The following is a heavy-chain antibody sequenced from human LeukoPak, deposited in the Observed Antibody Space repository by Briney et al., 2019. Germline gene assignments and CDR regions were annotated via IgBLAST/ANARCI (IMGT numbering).Heavy chain of an antibody. CDR2: IYYSGST. D-gene: IGHD3-10*01. V-gene: IGHV4-59*01. J-gene: IGHJ4*02. CDR3: ARFSTSSGGGFDY. CDR1: GGSISSYY. Sequence: PSETLSLTCTVSGGSISSYYWSWIRQPPGKGLEWIGYIYYSGSTNYNPSLKSRVTISVDTSKNQFSLKLSSVTAADTAVYYCARFSTSSGGGFDYWGQGTLVTVSS.